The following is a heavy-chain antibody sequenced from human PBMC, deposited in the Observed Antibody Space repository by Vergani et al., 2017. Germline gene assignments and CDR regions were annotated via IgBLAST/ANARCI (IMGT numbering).Heavy chain of an antibody. J-gene: IGHJ6*03. Sequence: EVQLVESGGGLVKPGGSLRLSCAASGFTFSSYSMNWVRQAPGKGLEWVSSISSSSSYIYYADSVKGRFTISRDNAKNSLYLQMNSLRAEDTAVYYCARVSPDXVVVPAALHNYYYYMDVWGKGTTVTVSS. CDR1: GFTFSSYS. V-gene: IGHV3-21*04. CDR2: ISSSSSYI. CDR3: ARVSPDXVVVPAALHNYYYYMDV. D-gene: IGHD2-2*01.